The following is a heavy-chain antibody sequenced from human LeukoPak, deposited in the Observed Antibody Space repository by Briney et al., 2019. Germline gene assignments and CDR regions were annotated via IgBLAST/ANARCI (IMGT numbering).Heavy chain of an antibody. CDR3: ARVGPETAFDF. V-gene: IGHV3-64*02. Sequence: GRSLRLSCAASGFTFSDYYMSWIRQSPGRGLEYVSAISYKGGPTYYADSVKGRFTISRDNSKNTLYLQMASLRYEDMAVYYCARVGPETAFDFWGQGTLVTVSS. CDR1: GFTFSDYY. J-gene: IGHJ4*02. CDR2: ISYKGGPT. D-gene: IGHD1-14*01.